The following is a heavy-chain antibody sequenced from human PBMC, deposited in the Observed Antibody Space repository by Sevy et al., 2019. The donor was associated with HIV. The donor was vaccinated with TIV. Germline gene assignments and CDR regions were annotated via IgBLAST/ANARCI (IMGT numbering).Heavy chain of an antibody. CDR1: GFIFSSAW. V-gene: IGHV3-15*01. Sequence: GGSLRLSCAASGFIFSSAWMNWLRLPPGKGLEWVGRVKSRNVGGTIDYAAPVKGRFIISRDDSQITLFLEMNSLKSEDTAVYYCTTDVPDDKPQIDYWGQGTLVTVSS. CDR2: VKSRNVGGTI. D-gene: IGHD3-9*01. J-gene: IGHJ4*02. CDR3: TTDVPDDKPQIDY.